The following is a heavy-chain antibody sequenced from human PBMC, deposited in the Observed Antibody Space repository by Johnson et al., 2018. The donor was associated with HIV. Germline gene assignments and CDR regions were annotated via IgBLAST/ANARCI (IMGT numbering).Heavy chain of an antibody. CDR1: GFTFDDYG. CDR2: INQDGSAK. CDR3: LLGQDGGGI. V-gene: IGHV3-7*01. J-gene: IGHJ3*02. Sequence: VQLMESGGGLVKPGGSLRLSCAASGFTFDDYGMSWVRQAPGKGLEWVANINQDGSAKYYVDSVKGRFTISRDNAEKSLFLQMNSLTAEDTAMYYALLGQDGGGIWGQGTMVTVSS. D-gene: IGHD3-16*01.